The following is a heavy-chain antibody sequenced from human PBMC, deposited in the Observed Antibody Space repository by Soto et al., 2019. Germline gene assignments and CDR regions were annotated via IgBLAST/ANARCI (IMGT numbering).Heavy chain of an antibody. Sequence: DVQLVESGGGVVQPGGSLRLSCAASGFTFSSYWMHWVRQAPGEGLVWVSRIDDGGSTTTYADSVKGRFSISRDNAKNAPYLQINSLRADDTAVYYWAREGYGSGIRYFDDWGQGTLVTVSS. CDR2: IDDGGSTT. D-gene: IGHD3-10*01. V-gene: IGHV3-74*01. CDR1: GFTFSSYW. J-gene: IGHJ4*02. CDR3: AREGYGSGIRYFDD.